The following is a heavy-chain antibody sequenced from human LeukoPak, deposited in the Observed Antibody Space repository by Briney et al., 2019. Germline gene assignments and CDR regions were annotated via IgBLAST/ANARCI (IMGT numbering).Heavy chain of an antibody. CDR1: GITFQDYA. CDR3: AKDFTSYGAKSFDY. D-gene: IGHD4-23*01. J-gene: IGHJ4*02. CDR2: ISWNSATV. Sequence: TGGSLRLSCAAPGITFQDYAMHWVRQAQGKGLEWVSGISWNSATVGYADSVKGRFTISRDNAKNSLYLQMNSLRDEDTALYFCAKDFTSYGAKSFDYWGQGTLVTVSS. V-gene: IGHV3-9*01.